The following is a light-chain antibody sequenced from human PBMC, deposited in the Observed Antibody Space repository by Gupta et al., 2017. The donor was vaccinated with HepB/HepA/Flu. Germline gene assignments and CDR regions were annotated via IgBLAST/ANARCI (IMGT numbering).Light chain of an antibody. CDR2: GAS. J-gene: IGKJ1*01. Sequence: EIELTQSPGTLSLSPGERATLSCRASQSISSSSLGWYQQKPGQAPRLLIHGASSRATGTPDRFSGSGSGTDFTLTISRLEPEDFAVYYCQQYGSSPTFGPGTKVEIK. V-gene: IGKV3-20*01. CDR1: QSISSSS. CDR3: QQYGSSPT.